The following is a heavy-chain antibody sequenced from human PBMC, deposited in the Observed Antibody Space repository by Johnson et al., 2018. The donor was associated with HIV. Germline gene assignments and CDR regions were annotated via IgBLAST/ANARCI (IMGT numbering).Heavy chain of an antibody. CDR2: IYSGGST. D-gene: IGHD1-26*01. V-gene: IGHV3-66*01. Sequence: EVQLVESGGDLVKPGGSLRLSCAASGFTVTTKYMSWVRQAPGKGLEWVSVIYSGGSTYYADSVKGRFTISRDNSKNTLYLQMNSLRAEDTAVYYCAREGRLGSYLGGVAFDIWGQGTMVTVSS. CDR1: GFTVTTKY. CDR3: AREGRLGSYLGGVAFDI. J-gene: IGHJ3*02.